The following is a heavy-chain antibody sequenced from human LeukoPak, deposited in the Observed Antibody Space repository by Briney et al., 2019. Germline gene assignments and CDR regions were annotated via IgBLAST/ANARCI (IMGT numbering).Heavy chain of an antibody. CDR1: GFTFSSYA. J-gene: IGHJ1*01. Sequence: GGSLRLSCAASGFTFSSYAMSWVRQAPGKGLEWVSAISGSGGSTYYADSVKGRFTISRDNSKNTLYLQMNSLRAADTAVYYCATRLYYYDSSGYYSEYFQHWGQGTLVTVSS. CDR3: ATRLYYYDSSGYYSEYFQH. V-gene: IGHV3-23*01. CDR2: ISGSGGST. D-gene: IGHD3-22*01.